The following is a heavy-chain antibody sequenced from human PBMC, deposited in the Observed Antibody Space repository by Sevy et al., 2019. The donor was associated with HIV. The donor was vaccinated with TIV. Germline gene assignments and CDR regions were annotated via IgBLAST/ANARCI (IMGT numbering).Heavy chain of an antibody. CDR3: AKSYDYLWGSYRQGWFDP. CDR1: GGSFNTYQ. CDR2: INHSGAT. D-gene: IGHD3-16*02. J-gene: IGHJ5*02. Sequence: SETLSLTCAVYGGSFNTYQWSWIRQPPGKGLEWIGEINHSGATNYSPSLKSRVTISADKSNNQFSLRLSSVTAADTGFYYCAKSYDYLWGSYRQGWFDPWGQGTLVTVSS. V-gene: IGHV4-34*01.